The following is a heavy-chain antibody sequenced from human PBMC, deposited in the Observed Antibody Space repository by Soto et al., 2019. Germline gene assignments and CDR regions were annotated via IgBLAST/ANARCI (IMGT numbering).Heavy chain of an antibody. V-gene: IGHV5-51*01. D-gene: IGHD5-12*01. J-gene: IGHJ3*02. CDR1: GYSFTSYW. CDR2: IYPGYSDT. CDR3: ARYQGSGDGYNWRLVAFDI. Sequence: GESLKISCKGSGYSFTSYWIGWVRQIPGKGLEWMGIIYPGYSDTRHSPSFQGQVTISADKSISTSYLQWSSLKASDTAMYYCARYQGSGDGYNWRLVAFDIWGQGTLVTVSS.